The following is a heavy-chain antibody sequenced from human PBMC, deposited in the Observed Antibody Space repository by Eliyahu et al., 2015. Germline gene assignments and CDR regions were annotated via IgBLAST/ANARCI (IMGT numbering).Heavy chain of an antibody. CDR2: IYYSGST. D-gene: IGHD3-16*01. CDR1: GGXXXXXSYY. Sequence: QLQLQESGPGLVKPSETLSLTCTVSGGXXXXXSYYWGWIRQPPGKGLXWIGSIYYSGSTYYNPSLESRVSISVDTSRKQFSLRLSSVTAADTAVYYCARLGGSGADYYYYGMDVWGQGTTVTVSS. CDR3: ARLGGSGADYYYYGMDV. J-gene: IGHJ6*02. V-gene: IGHV4-39*01.